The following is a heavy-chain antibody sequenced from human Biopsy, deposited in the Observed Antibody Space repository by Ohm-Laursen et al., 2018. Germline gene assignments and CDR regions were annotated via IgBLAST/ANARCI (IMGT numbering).Heavy chain of an antibody. CDR2: IYYSGGT. Sequence: TLSLTCGVSGGSMTGYEWSWIRLAPGKGLEWIGYIYYSGGTKYNLSLASRVTFSVDMSKSKFSLKLYSVTAADTAVYYCAKVEAGTYDALDIWGQGTLVAVSA. CDR3: AKVEAGTYDALDI. V-gene: IGHV4-59*01. D-gene: IGHD1-26*01. J-gene: IGHJ3*02. CDR1: GGSMTGYE.